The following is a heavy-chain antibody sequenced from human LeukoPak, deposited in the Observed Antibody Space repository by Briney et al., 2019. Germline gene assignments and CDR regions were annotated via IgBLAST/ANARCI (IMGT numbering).Heavy chain of an antibody. Sequence: SETLSLTCTVSVGSITTADYYLSWIRQPPGKGLEWIGNMFYTGSTYYNPSLTSRVTMSIDTSKNQFSLMLTSVTASDTAVYYCTRGAGDYGYYFDYWGQGTLVTVSS. J-gene: IGHJ4*02. V-gene: IGHV4-30-4*01. CDR1: VGSITTADYY. CDR3: TRGAGDYGYYFDY. D-gene: IGHD4-17*01. CDR2: MFYTGST.